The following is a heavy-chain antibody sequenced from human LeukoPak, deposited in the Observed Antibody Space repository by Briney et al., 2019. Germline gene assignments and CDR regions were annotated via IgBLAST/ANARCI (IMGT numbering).Heavy chain of an antibody. CDR3: ARAPFWSDPHLSGYYYYMDV. CDR2: IKQDGSEK. J-gene: IGHJ6*03. D-gene: IGHD3-3*01. Sequence: GRSLRLSCAASGFTFSSYWMSCVRQAPGKGLEWVSNIKQDGSEKYYVDSVKGRFTISRDNAKNSLYLQMNSWRAEDTAVYYCARAPFWSDPHLSGYYYYMDVWGKGTTVTVSS. CDR1: GFTFSSYW. V-gene: IGHV3-7*01.